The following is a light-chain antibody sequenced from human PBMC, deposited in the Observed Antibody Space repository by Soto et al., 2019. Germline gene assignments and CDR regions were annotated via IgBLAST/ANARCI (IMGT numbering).Light chain of an antibody. CDR1: QSVSSTY. J-gene: IGKJ1*01. V-gene: IGKV3-20*01. CDR2: GAS. CDR3: QQYDSSLPRT. Sequence: EIVLTQSPGTLSLSPGERATLSCRASQSVSSTYLAWYQQKPGQAPRLLIFGASNRATGIPDRFSGSGSGTDFTLTISSLEPEDFALYYCQQYDSSLPRTFAQGTKVAIK.